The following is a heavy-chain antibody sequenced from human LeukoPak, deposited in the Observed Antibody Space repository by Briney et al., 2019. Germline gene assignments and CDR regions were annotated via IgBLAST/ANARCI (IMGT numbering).Heavy chain of an antibody. CDR3: ARGVRQQLALRLLYYMDV. CDR2: MNPNSGNT. D-gene: IGHD6-13*01. CDR1: GYTFTGYY. V-gene: IGHV1-8*02. Sequence: ASVKVSCKASGYTFTGYYMHWVRQAPGQGLEWMGWMNPNSGNTGYAQKFQGRVTMTRNTSISTAYMELSRLRSEDTAVYYCARGVRQQLALRLLYYMDVWGKGTTVTISS. J-gene: IGHJ6*03.